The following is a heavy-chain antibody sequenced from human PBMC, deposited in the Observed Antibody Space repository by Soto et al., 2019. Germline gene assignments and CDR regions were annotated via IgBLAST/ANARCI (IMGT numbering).Heavy chain of an antibody. CDR3: ARSGRPGYYYYIMHL. Sequence: QVQLVQSGAEVKDPGASVKVSCKASGYTFTSYGVSWVRQAPGQGLEWMGWISVYNGNTKYAQKLQGRVTMTTDTSTSTAYMELRGLRSDDTAVYYCARSGRPGYYYYIMHLWGQGTTVTVSS. CDR2: ISVYNGNT. V-gene: IGHV1-18*01. J-gene: IGHJ6*02. CDR1: GYTFTSYG. D-gene: IGHD3-10*01.